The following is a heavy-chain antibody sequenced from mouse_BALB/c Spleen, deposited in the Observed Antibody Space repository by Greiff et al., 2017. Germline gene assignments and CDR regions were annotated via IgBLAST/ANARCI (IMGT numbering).Heavy chain of an antibody. J-gene: IGHJ4*01. D-gene: IGHD2-3*01. CDR1: GFSLTSYG. Sequence: VQRVESGPGLVAPSQSLSITCTVSGFSLTSYGVHWVRQPPGKGLEWLGVIWAGGSTNYNSALMSRLSISKDNSKSQVFLKMNSLQTDDTAMYYCARADGRYYYAMDYWGQGTSVTVSS. CDR2: IWAGGST. CDR3: ARADGRYYYAMDY. V-gene: IGHV2-9*02.